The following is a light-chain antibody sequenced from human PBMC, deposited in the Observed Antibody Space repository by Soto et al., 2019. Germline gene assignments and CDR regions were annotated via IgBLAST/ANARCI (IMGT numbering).Light chain of an antibody. CDR1: QDINIF. CDR3: QQVNSYPIT. V-gene: IGKV1-9*01. Sequence: DIQLTQSPSFLSASIGDRVTITCRASQDINIFLAWYQQKPGKAPELLIYVASTLQSGVPSRFSGSGSGTEFTLTISSLQPEDFATYYCQQVNSYPITFGQGTRLDIK. J-gene: IGKJ5*01. CDR2: VAS.